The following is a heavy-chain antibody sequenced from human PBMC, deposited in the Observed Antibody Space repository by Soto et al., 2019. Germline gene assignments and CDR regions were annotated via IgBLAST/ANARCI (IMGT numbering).Heavy chain of an antibody. CDR2: ISFSGTTI. V-gene: IGHV3-11*01. CDR3: ASELITGLDYYMDV. D-gene: IGHD2-8*01. CDR1: GFTFSDAY. J-gene: IGHJ6*03. Sequence: QVQLVESGGGLVKPGGSLRLSCAASGFTFSDAYMNWIRQAPGKGLEWVSYISFSGTTINYADSVKGRFTVSRDNAKNSMYLQMNILRAEDTAVYYCASELITGLDYYMDVWGNGTTVTVSS.